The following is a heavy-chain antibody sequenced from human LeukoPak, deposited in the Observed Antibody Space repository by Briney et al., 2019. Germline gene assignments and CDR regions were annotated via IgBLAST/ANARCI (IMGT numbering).Heavy chain of an antibody. CDR3: AKGGLEVVVIAIPEGDAFDI. CDR2: ISSSGSTI. J-gene: IGHJ3*02. CDR1: GFTFSDYY. D-gene: IGHD2-21*01. Sequence: GGSLRLSCAASGFTFSDYYMSWIRQAPGKGLEWVSYISSSGSTIYYADSVKGRFIISRDNSKNTLYLQMNSLRAEDTAVYYCAKGGLEVVVIAIPEGDAFDIWGQGTMVTVSS. V-gene: IGHV3-11*01.